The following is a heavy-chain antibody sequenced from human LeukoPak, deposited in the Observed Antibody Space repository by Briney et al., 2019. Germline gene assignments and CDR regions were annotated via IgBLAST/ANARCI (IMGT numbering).Heavy chain of an antibody. J-gene: IGHJ4*02. Sequence: PGRSLRLSCAASGFTFSSYGMHWVRQAPGKGLEWVAVISYDGSNKYYADSVKGRFTISRDNSKNTLYLQMNSLRAEDTAVYYCAKDLTTYFDYWGQGTLVTVSS. V-gene: IGHV3-30*18. D-gene: IGHD4-11*01. CDR3: AKDLTTYFDY. CDR2: ISYDGSNK. CDR1: GFTFSSYG.